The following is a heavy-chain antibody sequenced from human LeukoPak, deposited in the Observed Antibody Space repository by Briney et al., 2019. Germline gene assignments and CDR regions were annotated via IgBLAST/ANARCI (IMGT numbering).Heavy chain of an antibody. D-gene: IGHD1-26*01. Sequence: GGSLRLSCAASGFTFSDYYMSWIRQAPGKGLEWVSYISSSGSTIYYADSVKGRFTISRDNAKNSLYLQMNSLRAEDTAVYYCARVGRVGATRTGTFDIWGQGTMVAVSS. V-gene: IGHV3-11*01. CDR2: ISSSGSTI. J-gene: IGHJ3*02. CDR3: ARVGRVGATRTGTFDI. CDR1: GFTFSDYY.